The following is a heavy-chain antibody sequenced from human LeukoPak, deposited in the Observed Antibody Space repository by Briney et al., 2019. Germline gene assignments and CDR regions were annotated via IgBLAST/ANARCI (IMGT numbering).Heavy chain of an antibody. CDR3: ARDDYGGTFDAFDI. V-gene: IGHV3-48*03. Sequence: GESLRLSCAASGFTFSYYEMTWVRQAPGKGLERVSYIGSGGGSIYYADSVRGRFTSSRDNAKKSRYLQMNSLRVEDTAVYYCARDDYGGTFDAFDIWGQGAMVTVSS. J-gene: IGHJ3*02. CDR2: IGSGGGSI. D-gene: IGHD4-17*01. CDR1: GFTFSYYE.